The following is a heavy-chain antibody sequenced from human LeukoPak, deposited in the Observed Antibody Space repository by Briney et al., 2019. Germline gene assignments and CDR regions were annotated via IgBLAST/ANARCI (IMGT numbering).Heavy chain of an antibody. V-gene: IGHV3-20*01. CDR2: INWNGGST. J-gene: IGHJ4*02. Sequence: ETLSLTCAVYGGSFSGYYWSWVRQAPGKGLEWVSGINWNGGSTGYADSVKGRFTISRDNAKNSLYLQMNSLRAEDTALYHCARVYYDSSGYYAPLDYWGQGTLVTVSS. D-gene: IGHD3-22*01. CDR1: GGSFSGYY. CDR3: ARVYYDSSGYYAPLDY.